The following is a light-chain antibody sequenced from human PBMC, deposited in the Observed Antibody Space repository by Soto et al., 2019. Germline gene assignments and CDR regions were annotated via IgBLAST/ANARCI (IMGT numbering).Light chain of an antibody. CDR2: EVT. V-gene: IGLV2-8*01. CDR1: SGDVGGYDY. CDR3: SSYAGSDNPYV. J-gene: IGLJ1*01. Sequence: LTQPPSASGSPGQSVTISCTGASGDVGGYDYVSWYQQHPGKAPKLMIYEVTKRPLGVPDRFSGSKSGNTASLTVSGLQAEDEADYYCSSYAGSDNPYVFGTGTKVTVL.